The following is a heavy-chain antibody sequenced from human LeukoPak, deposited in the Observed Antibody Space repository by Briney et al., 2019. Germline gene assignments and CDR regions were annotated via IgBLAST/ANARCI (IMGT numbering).Heavy chain of an antibody. CDR2: INPSGDTT. V-gene: IGHV1-46*01. Sequence: ASVKVSCKASGYTFSSYYMDWVRQAPGQGLEWMGIINPSGDTTSYAQKFQDRVTMTRDTSTSTVYMELSSLRSEDTAVYYCARETRSLVIGAAAGPWNYWGQGTLVTVSS. CDR3: ARETRSLVIGAAAGPWNY. CDR1: GYTFSSYY. D-gene: IGHD6-13*01. J-gene: IGHJ4*02.